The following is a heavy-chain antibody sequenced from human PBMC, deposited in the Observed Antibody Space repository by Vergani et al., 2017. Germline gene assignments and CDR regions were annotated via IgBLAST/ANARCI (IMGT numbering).Heavy chain of an antibody. CDR2: ISYDGSNK. CDR1: GFTFSSYG. CDR3: ARADGYNRAMGYFQH. V-gene: IGHV3-30*03. Sequence: QVQLVESGGGVVQPGRSLRLSCAASGFTFSSYGMHWVRQAPGKGLEWVAVISYDGSNKYYADSVKGRFTISRDNSKNTLYLQMNSLRAEDTAVYYCARADGYNRAMGYFQHWGQSTLVTVSS. J-gene: IGHJ1*01. D-gene: IGHD5-24*01.